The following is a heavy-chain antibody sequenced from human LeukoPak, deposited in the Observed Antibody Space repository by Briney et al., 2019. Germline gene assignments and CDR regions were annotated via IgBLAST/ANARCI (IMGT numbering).Heavy chain of an antibody. CDR2: IYQSGSIYHSGSA. Sequence: SETLSLTCTVSGGSISSGGYYWSWIRQPPGKGLEWSGYIYQSGSIYHSGSAYYNPSLKSRITISVDMSKNQFSLRLNSMTAADTAVYYCARGSGSYFWQHFDFWGQGVLVTVTA. CDR1: GGSISSGGYY. D-gene: IGHD1-26*01. J-gene: IGHJ4*02. V-gene: IGHV4-30-2*01. CDR3: ARGSGSYFWQHFDF.